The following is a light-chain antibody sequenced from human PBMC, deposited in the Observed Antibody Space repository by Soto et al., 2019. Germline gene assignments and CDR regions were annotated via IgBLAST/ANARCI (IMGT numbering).Light chain of an antibody. CDR1: QSVNSNY. Sequence: EIALTQSPGTLSLTPGERATLSCRASQSVNSNYLTWYQQKPGQAPRLLIYGSSNRATDIPDRFSGSGSGTDFTLTISRLEPEDFAVYYCQQYGNSPRLTFGGGTKVEIK. J-gene: IGKJ4*01. CDR3: QQYGNSPRLT. V-gene: IGKV3-20*01. CDR2: GSS.